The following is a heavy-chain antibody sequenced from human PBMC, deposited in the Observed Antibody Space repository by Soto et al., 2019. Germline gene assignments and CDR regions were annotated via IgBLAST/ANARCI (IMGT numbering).Heavy chain of an antibody. CDR3: EVGEPQAGDAFDI. CDR2: IYPGDSDT. J-gene: IGHJ3*02. D-gene: IGHD3-10*01. V-gene: IGHV5-51*01. CDR1: GYSFTSYW. Sequence: PGESLKISCKGSGYSFTSYWIGWVRQMPGKGLEWMGIIYPGDSDTRYSPSFQGQVTISADKSISTAYLQWSSLKASDTAMYYCEVGEPQAGDAFDIWGQGTMVTVSS.